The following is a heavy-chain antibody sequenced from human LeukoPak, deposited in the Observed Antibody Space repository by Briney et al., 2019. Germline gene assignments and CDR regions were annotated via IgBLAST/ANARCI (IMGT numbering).Heavy chain of an antibody. CDR1: GGSISSYY. V-gene: IGHV4-59*08. J-gene: IGHJ4*02. CDR2: IYYSGST. Sequence: SETLSLTCTVSGGSISSYYWSWIRQPPGKGLEWIGYIYYSGSTNYNPSLKSRVTISVDTSKNQFSLRLSSVTAADTALYYCARGESGSHLDYWGQGTLVTVSS. CDR3: ARGESGSHLDY. D-gene: IGHD1-26*01.